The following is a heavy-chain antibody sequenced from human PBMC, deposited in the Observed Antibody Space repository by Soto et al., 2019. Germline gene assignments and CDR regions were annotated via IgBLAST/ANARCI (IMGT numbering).Heavy chain of an antibody. J-gene: IGHJ4*02. D-gene: IGHD5-12*01. CDR3: AREGEGYNFAY. CDR2: ISSSGSTI. V-gene: IGHV3-48*03. CDR1: GFSFSSYE. Sequence: LRLSCAASGFSFSSYEMNWVRQAPGKGLEWVSYISSSGSTIFYADSVKGRFTISRDNAKNSLFLQMNSLGDEDTAVYYCAREGEGYNFAYWGQGTLVTVSS.